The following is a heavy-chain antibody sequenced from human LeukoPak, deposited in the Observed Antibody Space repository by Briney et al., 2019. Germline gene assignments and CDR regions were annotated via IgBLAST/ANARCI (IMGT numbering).Heavy chain of an antibody. D-gene: IGHD2-15*01. CDR1: GGSINNYY. J-gene: IGHJ4*02. CDR3: ARYCSDGSCHSFDY. CDR2: IYYSGST. V-gene: IGHV4-59*01. Sequence: SETLSLTCSVSGGSINNYYWSWIRQPPGKGLEWIGYIYYSGSTNYNPSLESRVTISVDTSKNQFSLKPSSVTAADTAVYYCARYCSDGSCHSFDYWGQGTLVTVSS.